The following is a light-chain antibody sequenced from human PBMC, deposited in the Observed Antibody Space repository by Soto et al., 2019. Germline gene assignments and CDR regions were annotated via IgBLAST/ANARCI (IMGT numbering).Light chain of an antibody. CDR1: QGISSD. CDR2: GAS. CDR3: QQLNIYPIT. J-gene: IGKJ5*01. Sequence: DIQLTQSPSFLSASVGDRLTITCLASQGISSDLAWYQQKPGKAPNLLIYGASNLQTGVPSRFSGSGFGTEFTLTISSLQPEDFATYYCQQLNIYPITFGQGTRLEIK. V-gene: IGKV1-9*01.